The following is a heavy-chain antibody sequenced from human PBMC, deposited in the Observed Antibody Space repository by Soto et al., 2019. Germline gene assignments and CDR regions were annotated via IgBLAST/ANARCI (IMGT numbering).Heavy chain of an antibody. CDR1: GGSISNYY. D-gene: IGHD2-21*02. J-gene: IGHJ6*02. CDR2: ISYSGST. V-gene: IGHV4-59*01. CDR3: ARDLWGYCGTDCYPLDV. Sequence: PSETVSLTCAVSGGSISNYYWSWIRQPPGKGLEWIGYISYSGSTVYNPSFKSRVTISVDTSKNQFSLKLNSVTAADTAVYYCARDLWGYCGTDCYPLDVWGQGTTVTVSS.